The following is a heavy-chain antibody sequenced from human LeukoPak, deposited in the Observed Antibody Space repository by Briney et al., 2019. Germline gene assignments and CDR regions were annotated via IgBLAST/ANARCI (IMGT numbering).Heavy chain of an antibody. CDR2: IWYDGSNK. Sequence: PGGSLRLSCAASGFTFSSYGMHWVRQAPGKGLEWLAVIWYDGSNKYYADSVKGRFTISRDNSKNTLYLQMNSLRAEDTAVYYCARMYYDILMDYGMDVWGQGTTVTVSS. D-gene: IGHD3-9*01. CDR3: ARMYYDILMDYGMDV. V-gene: IGHV3-33*01. J-gene: IGHJ6*02. CDR1: GFTFSSYG.